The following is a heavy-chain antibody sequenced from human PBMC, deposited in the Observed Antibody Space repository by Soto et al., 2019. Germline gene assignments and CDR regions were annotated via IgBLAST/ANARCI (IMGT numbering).Heavy chain of an antibody. V-gene: IGHV4-34*01. D-gene: IGHD6-13*01. CDR2: INHSGST. CDR3: ARGGARGLIATAVPRGY. CDR1: GGSFSGYY. Sequence: QVQLQQWGAGLLKPSETLALACAVYGGSFSGYYWNWIRQPPGKGLEWIGEINHSGSTNYNPSLKSRVTISVDTSKNQFSLKLSSVTGADTAVYYCARGGARGLIATAVPRGYWGQRTLVTVSS. J-gene: IGHJ4*02.